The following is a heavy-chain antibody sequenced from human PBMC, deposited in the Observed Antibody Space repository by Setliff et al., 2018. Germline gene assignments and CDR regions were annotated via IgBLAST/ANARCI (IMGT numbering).Heavy chain of an antibody. Sequence: PGESLKLSCAASGFTFSSSSMTWVRQAPGKGLEWVSAINSGGSSTYYADSVKGRFTISRDNSKNTLYLQMNSLRAEDTAIYSCAKFSSVPGSRFFDYWGQGALVTVSS. J-gene: IGHJ4*02. CDR1: GFTFSSSS. CDR3: AKFSSVPGSRFFDY. CDR2: INSGGSST. V-gene: IGHV3-23*01. D-gene: IGHD2-2*01.